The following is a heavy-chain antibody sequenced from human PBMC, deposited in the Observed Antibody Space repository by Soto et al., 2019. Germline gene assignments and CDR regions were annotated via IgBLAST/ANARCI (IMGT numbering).Heavy chain of an antibody. J-gene: IGHJ6*02. Sequence: QVQLVESGGGVVQPGRSLRLSCAASGFTFSSYGMHWVRQAPGKGLEWVAVIWYDGSNKYYADSVKGRFTISRDNSKNTLYLQMNSLRAEDTAVYYCARGETLVVVAATPDYYYYGMDVWGQGTTVTVPS. CDR3: ARGETLVVVAATPDYYYYGMDV. D-gene: IGHD2-15*01. CDR2: IWYDGSNK. V-gene: IGHV3-33*01. CDR1: GFTFSSYG.